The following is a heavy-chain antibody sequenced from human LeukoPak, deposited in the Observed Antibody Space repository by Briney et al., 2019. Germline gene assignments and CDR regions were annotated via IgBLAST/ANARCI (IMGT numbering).Heavy chain of an antibody. D-gene: IGHD2-2*01. J-gene: IGHJ6*02. CDR3: ASRYCSSTSCYAGPHYYYYGMDV. CDR2: ISAYNGNT. V-gene: IGHV1-18*01. CDR1: GYTFTSYG. Sequence: AASVKVSCKASGYTFTSYGISWVRQAPGQGLEWMGWISAYNGNTNYAQKLQGRVTITADKSTSTAYMELSSLRSEDTAVYYCASRYCSSTSCYAGPHYYYYGMDVWGQGTTVTVSS.